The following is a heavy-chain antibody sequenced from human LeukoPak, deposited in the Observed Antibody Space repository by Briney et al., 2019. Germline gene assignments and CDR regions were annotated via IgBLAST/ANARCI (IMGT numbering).Heavy chain of an antibody. CDR3: ARALRITGPLNYMDV. CDR2: ISSSSSYI. V-gene: IGHV3-21*01. J-gene: IGHJ6*03. D-gene: IGHD1-20*01. CDR1: GFTFSSYS. Sequence: GGSLRLSCAASGFTFSSYSMNWVRQAPGKGLEWVSSISSSSSYIYYADSVKGRFTISRDNAKNSLYLQMNSLRAEDTAVYYCARALRITGPLNYMDVWGKGTTVTVSS.